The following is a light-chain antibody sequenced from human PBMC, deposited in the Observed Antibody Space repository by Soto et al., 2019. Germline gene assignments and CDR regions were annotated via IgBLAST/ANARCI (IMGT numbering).Light chain of an antibody. V-gene: IGKV3-20*01. Sequence: EIVLTQSPGTLSLSPGERATLSCRASQSVSSSYLAWYQQKPGQAPRLLIYGASRRATGIPYRFSGSGSGTDFPLTISRLEPEDFAVYYCQQYGSSRLTFGGGAKVEI. CDR2: GAS. J-gene: IGKJ4*01. CDR1: QSVSSSY. CDR3: QQYGSSRLT.